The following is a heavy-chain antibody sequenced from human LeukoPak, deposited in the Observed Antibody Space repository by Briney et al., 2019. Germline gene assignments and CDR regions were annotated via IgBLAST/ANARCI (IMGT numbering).Heavy chain of an antibody. CDR1: GASVSSNT. V-gene: IGHV6-1*01. J-gene: IGHJ3*02. CDR3: AIDEPWTNGFDI. D-gene: IGHD3/OR15-3a*01. CDR2: TYYKSKWFN. Sequence: PSQTLSLTCAISGASVSSNTWNWISQSPSRVLELLGRTYYKSKWFNDYAVSMEGRITITPDTSKNQFSLQLNSVTPEDTALYYCAIDEPWTNGFDIWGQGILVTVSS.